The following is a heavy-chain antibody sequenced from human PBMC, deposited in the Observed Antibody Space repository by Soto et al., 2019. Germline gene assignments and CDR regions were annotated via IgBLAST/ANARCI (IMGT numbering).Heavy chain of an antibody. J-gene: IGHJ4*02. CDR3: AREASGGSCYY. D-gene: IGHD2-15*01. CDR2: IIPILGIA. V-gene: IGHV1-69*04. Sequence: SVKVSCKASGGTFSSYTISWVRQAPGQGLEWMGRIIPILGIANYAQKFQGRVTITADKSTSTAYMELSSLRSEDTAVYYCAREASGGSCYYWGQGTLVTVPS. CDR1: GGTFSSYT.